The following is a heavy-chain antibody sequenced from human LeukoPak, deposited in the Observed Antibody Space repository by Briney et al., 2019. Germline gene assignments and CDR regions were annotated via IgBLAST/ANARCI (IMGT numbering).Heavy chain of an antibody. CDR3: ARQRIGEIAAAGTYYYGMDV. CDR2: ISAYNGNT. D-gene: IGHD6-13*01. CDR1: GYTFTSYG. V-gene: IGHV1-18*01. Sequence: ASVTVSCKASGYTFTSYGISWVRQAPGQGLEWMGWISAYNGNTNYAQKLQGRVTMTTDTSTSTAYMELRSLRSDDTAVYYCARQRIGEIAAAGTYYYGMDVWGQGTTVTVSS. J-gene: IGHJ6*02.